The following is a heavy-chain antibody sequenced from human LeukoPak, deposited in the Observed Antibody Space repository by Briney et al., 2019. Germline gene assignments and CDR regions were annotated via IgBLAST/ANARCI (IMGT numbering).Heavy chain of an antibody. J-gene: IGHJ2*01. V-gene: IGHV1-18*01. Sequence: GASVKVSCKASGYTFTSYGISWVRQAPGQGLEWMGWISAYNGNTNYAQKFQGRVTMTRDTSTSTVYMELSSLRSEDTAVYYCARAPLTGYYGRYFDLWGRGTLVTVSS. CDR2: ISAYNGNT. CDR3: ARAPLTGYYGRYFDL. D-gene: IGHD3-9*01. CDR1: GYTFTSYG.